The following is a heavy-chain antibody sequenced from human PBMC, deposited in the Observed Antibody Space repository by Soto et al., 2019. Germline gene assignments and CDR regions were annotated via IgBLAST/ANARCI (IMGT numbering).Heavy chain of an antibody. D-gene: IGHD3-3*01. Sequence: QVHVVESGGGVVQPGRSLRLSCAASGCTFSSFGMHWVRQAPGKGLEWVSLIWYDGSKKSYGDSVKGRFTISRDTSRNTVYLQMTSLRADDTAVYYCARDASYYSLWSGYYPSRNGMDVCGQGTTVTVS. CDR1: GCTFSSFG. V-gene: IGHV3-33*01. J-gene: IGHJ6*02. CDR2: IWYDGSKK. CDR3: ARDASYYSLWSGYYPSRNGMDV.